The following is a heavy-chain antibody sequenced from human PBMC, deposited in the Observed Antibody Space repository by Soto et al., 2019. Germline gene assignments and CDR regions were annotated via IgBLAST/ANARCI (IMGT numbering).Heavy chain of an antibody. Sequence: QVQLQESGPGLVKPSETLPLTCTVSGGSITNYYCSWFRQPPGKGLEWIGYIHYSGYFAYYLSLTRRVTTSMHTSNTQFSLMLESVTATDTAVYYCARHGFGSIHGLVDVWGEGNTVIVSS. J-gene: IGHJ6*04. CDR2: IHYSGYF. CDR1: GGSITNYY. CDR3: ARHGFGSIHGLVDV. V-gene: IGHV4-59*08. D-gene: IGHD3-10*01.